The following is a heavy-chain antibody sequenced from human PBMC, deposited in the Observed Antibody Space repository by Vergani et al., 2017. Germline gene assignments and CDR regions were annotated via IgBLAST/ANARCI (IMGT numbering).Heavy chain of an antibody. CDR1: GGSFSGYY. D-gene: IGHD5-18*01. CDR2: INHSGST. V-gene: IGHV4-34*01. Sequence: QVQLQQWGAGLLKPSETLSLTCAVYGGSFSGYYWSWIRQPPGKGLEWIGEINHSGSTNYNPSLKSRVTISVDTSKNQFSLKLSSVTAADTAVYYCARGRWVDTAIIDALDIWGQGTMVTVSS. J-gene: IGHJ3*02. CDR3: ARGRWVDTAIIDALDI.